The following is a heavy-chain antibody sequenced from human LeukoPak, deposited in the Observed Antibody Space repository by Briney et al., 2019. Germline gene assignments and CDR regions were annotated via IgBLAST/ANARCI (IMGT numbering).Heavy chain of an antibody. CDR1: GITFSSYS. V-gene: IGHV3-48*04. CDR2: ISSSGSTK. J-gene: IGHJ4*02. CDR3: ARDPAGFWSGSGKYYFDY. D-gene: IGHD3-3*01. Sequence: GGSLRLSCGASGITFSSYSMNWVRQAPGKGLELVSYISSSGSTKYYADSVKGRFTISRDNAKNSLYLQMNSLRAEDTAVYYCARDPAGFWSGSGKYYFDYWGQGTLVTVSS.